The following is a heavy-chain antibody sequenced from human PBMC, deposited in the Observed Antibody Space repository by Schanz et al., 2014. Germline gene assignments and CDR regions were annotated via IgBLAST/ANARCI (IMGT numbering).Heavy chain of an antibody. CDR3: ARGTDWNLHY. Sequence: QVQLVESGGGVVQFGRSLRLSCAASGFAFSVYGMHWVRQAPGKGPEWVAVIWSDGSTKYYADSVKGRFTISRDNSKNTLYLQMNSLRAGDTAVYYCARGTDWNLHYWGQGALVTVSS. J-gene: IGHJ4*02. CDR2: IWSDGSTK. V-gene: IGHV3-33*03. CDR1: GFAFSVYG. D-gene: IGHD1-1*01.